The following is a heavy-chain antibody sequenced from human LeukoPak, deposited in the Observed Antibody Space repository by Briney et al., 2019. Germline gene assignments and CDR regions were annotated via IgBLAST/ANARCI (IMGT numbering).Heavy chain of an antibody. Sequence: PSETLSLTCTVSAGSISNYYWSWIRQPPGKGLEWIGYIYYSGRTNYTPSLKSRLTISVDTSKNQFSLKLSSVTAADTAVYYCARYQFSTPEFVYWGQGILVTVSS. CDR3: ARYQFSTPEFVY. CDR2: IYYSGRT. V-gene: IGHV4-59*08. J-gene: IGHJ4*02. CDR1: AGSISNYY. D-gene: IGHD2-15*01.